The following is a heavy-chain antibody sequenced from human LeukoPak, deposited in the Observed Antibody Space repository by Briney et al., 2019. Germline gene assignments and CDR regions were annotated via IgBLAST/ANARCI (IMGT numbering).Heavy chain of an antibody. V-gene: IGHV3-73*01. D-gene: IGHD5-24*01. Sequence: GGSLRLSCAASGFTFSGSVIHWVRQASGKGLEWLGRIRSKDNNGATAYAASVKGRFTISRDDSKNTAYLQMNSLKTEDTAMYYCARHVEPHYYYAMDVWGQGTTVTVS. CDR3: ARHVEPHYYYAMDV. CDR2: IRSKDNNGAT. J-gene: IGHJ6*02. CDR1: GFTFSGSV.